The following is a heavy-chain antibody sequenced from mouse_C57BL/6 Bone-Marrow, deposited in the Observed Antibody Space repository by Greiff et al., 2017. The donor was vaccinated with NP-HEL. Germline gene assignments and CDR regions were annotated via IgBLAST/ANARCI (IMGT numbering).Heavy chain of an antibody. CDR2: IYPRSGNT. J-gene: IGHJ3*01. CDR1: GYTFTSYG. V-gene: IGHV1-81*01. Sequence: VTVVESGAELARPGASVKLSCKASGYTFTSYGISWVKQRTGQGLEWIGEIYPRSGNTYYNEKFKGKATLTADKSSSTAYMELRSLTSEDSAVYFCARSRGFAYWGQGTLVTVSA. CDR3: ARSRGFAY.